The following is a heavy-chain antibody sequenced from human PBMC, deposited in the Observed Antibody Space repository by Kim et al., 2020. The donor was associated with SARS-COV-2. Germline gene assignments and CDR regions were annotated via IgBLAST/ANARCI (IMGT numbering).Heavy chain of an antibody. Sequence: SETLSLTCAVYGGSFSGYYWSWIRQPPGKGLEWIGEINHSGSTNYNPSLKSRVTISVDTSKNQFSLKLSSVTAADTAVYYCARRVAARPLADYYYYGMDVWGQGTTVTVSS. CDR2: INHSGST. D-gene: IGHD6-6*01. CDR3: ARRVAARPLADYYYYGMDV. CDR1: GGSFSGYY. J-gene: IGHJ6*02. V-gene: IGHV4-34*01.